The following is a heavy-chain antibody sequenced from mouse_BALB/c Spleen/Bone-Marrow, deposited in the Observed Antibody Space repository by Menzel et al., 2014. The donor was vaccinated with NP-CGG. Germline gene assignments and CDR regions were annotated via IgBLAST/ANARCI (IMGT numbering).Heavy chain of an antibody. Sequence: QVQQQQSGAELVRPGASVKLSCKASGYTFTTYWMHWVKQRPGQGLEWIGEINPSDGRTNYSEKFKSKATLTVDKSSNTAYMQLSSLTSEDSAVYYCARRDSSGYLFDYWGQGTTLTVSS. CDR1: GYTFTTYW. J-gene: IGHJ2*01. CDR2: INPSDGRT. V-gene: IGHV1S81*02. D-gene: IGHD3-2*01. CDR3: ARRDSSGYLFDY.